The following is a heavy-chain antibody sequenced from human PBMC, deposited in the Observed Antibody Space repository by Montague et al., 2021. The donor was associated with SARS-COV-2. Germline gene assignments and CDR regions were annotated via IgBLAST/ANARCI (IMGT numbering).Heavy chain of an antibody. CDR1: VHSISSGGYY. J-gene: IGHJ5*02. Sequence: TLSLTCTVSVHSISSGGYYWSWNRPPEGKALAWIGYIYYSGNTYYNPSLKSRVTISVDTSKNQFSLKLSSVTAADTAVYYCARAQLDFDWLSMPSSHWFDPWGQGTLVTVSS. V-gene: IGHV4-31*03. CDR3: ARAQLDFDWLSMPSSHWFDP. D-gene: IGHD3-9*01. CDR2: IYYSGNT.